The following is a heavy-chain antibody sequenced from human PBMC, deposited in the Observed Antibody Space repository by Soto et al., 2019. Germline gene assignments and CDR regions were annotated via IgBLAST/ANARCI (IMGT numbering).Heavy chain of an antibody. V-gene: IGHV3-30*18. CDR1: GFTFSSYG. J-gene: IGHJ6*02. CDR3: AKDGEAAAGYYYYYGMDV. D-gene: IGHD6-13*01. Sequence: VGSLRLSCAASGFTFSSYGMHWVRQAPGKGLEWVAVISYDGSNKYYADSVKGRFTISRDNSKNTLYLQMNSLRAEDTAVYYCAKDGEAAAGYYYYYGMDVWGQGTTVTVSS. CDR2: ISYDGSNK.